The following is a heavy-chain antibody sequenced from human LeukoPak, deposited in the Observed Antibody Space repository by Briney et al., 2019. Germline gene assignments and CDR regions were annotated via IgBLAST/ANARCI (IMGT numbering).Heavy chain of an antibody. CDR1: GGTFSSYA. J-gene: IGHJ4*02. D-gene: IGHD2-2*01. CDR3: AREGACSSTSCYADY. V-gene: IGHV1-69*01. Sequence: SVKVSCKASGGTFSSYAISWVRQAPGQGLEWMGGIIPICGTANYAQKFQGRVTITADESTSTAYMELSSLRSEDTAVYYCAREGACSSTSCYADYWGQGTLVTVSS. CDR2: IIPICGTA.